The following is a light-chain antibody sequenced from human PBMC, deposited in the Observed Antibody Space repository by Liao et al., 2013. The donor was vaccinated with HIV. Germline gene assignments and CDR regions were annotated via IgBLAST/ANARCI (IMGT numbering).Light chain of an antibody. CDR1: DFGTKR. J-gene: IGLJ1*01. CDR3: QVWDSSSDHPGV. V-gene: IGLV3-21*04. Sequence: SYVLTQPPSVSVAPGKTARITCGGDDFGTKRVHWYQQKPGQAPVLLIYQDSKRPSGIPERFSGSNSGNTAALTISGAEAGDEAAYYCQVWDSSSDHPGVFGTGTKVTVL. CDR2: QDS.